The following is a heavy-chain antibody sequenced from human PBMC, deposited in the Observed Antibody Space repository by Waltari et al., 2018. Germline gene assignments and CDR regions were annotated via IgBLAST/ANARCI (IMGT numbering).Heavy chain of an antibody. D-gene: IGHD1-20*01. V-gene: IGHV1-69*06. CDR1: GGTFSSYA. CDR2: IIPIFGTA. Sequence: KKPGSSVKVSCKASGGTFSSYAISWVRQAPGQGLEWMGGIIPIFGTANYAQKFQGRVTITADKSTSTAYMELSSLRSEDTAVYYCASDPITGGPFDYWGQGTLVTVSS. CDR3: ASDPITGGPFDY. J-gene: IGHJ4*02.